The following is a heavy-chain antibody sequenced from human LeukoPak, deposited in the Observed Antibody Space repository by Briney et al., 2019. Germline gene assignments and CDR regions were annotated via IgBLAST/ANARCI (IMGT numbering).Heavy chain of an antibody. CDR2: IWYDGSNK. D-gene: IGHD2-2*02. CDR3: ARGDCSSTSCYIGGTYNWFDP. Sequence: PGGSLRLSCAASGFTFSDYYMSWIRQAPGKGLEWVAVIWYDGSNKYYADSVKGRFTISRDNSKNTLYLQMNSLRAEDTAVYYCARGDCSSTSCYIGGTYNWFDPWGQGTLVTVSS. V-gene: IGHV3-33*08. CDR1: GFTFSDYY. J-gene: IGHJ5*02.